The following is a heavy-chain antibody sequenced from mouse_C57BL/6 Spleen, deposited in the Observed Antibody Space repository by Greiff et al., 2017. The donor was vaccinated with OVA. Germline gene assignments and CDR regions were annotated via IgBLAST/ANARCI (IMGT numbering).Heavy chain of an antibody. Sequence: VQLQQSGAELVKPGASVKISCKASGYAFSSYWMNWVKQRPGTGLEWIGQIYPGDGDTNYNGKFKGKATLTADKSSSTAYMQRSSLTSEDSAVYFCARGSSGVGNYFDYGGQGTTLTVSA. J-gene: IGHJ2*01. V-gene: IGHV1-80*01. CDR1: GYAFSSYW. CDR3: ARGSSGVGNYFDY. D-gene: IGHD3-2*02. CDR2: IYPGDGDT.